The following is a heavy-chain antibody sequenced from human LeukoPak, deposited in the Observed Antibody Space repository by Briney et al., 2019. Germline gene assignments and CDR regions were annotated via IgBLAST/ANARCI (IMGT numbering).Heavy chain of an antibody. CDR1: GFTFDDYG. D-gene: IGHD6-19*01. CDR2: INWNGGST. V-gene: IGHV3-20*04. J-gene: IGHJ3*02. CDR3: ARDSKYSSGWYDAFDI. Sequence: PGGSLRLSCAASGFTFDDYGMSWVRQAPGKGLEWVSGINWNGGSTGYADSVKGRFTISRDNAKNSLYLQMNSLRAEDTAVYYCARDSKYSSGWYDAFDIWGLGTMVTVSS.